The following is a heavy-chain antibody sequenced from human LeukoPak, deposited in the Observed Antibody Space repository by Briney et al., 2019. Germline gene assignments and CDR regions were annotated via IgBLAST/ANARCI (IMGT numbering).Heavy chain of an antibody. J-gene: IGHJ5*02. V-gene: IGHV4-31*03. D-gene: IGHD6-13*01. CDR2: IYYSGST. Sequence: SQTLSLTCTVSGGSISSGGYYWSWIRQHPGKGLEWIGYIYYSGSTYYNPSLKSRVTISVDTSKNQFSLKLSSVTAADTAVYYCARGGAAAGTVPPRFDPWGQGTLVTVSS. CDR3: ARGGAAAGTVPPRFDP. CDR1: GGSISSGGYY.